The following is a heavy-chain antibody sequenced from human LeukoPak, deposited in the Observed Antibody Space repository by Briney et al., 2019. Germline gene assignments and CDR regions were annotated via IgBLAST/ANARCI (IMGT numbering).Heavy chain of an antibody. D-gene: IGHD6-13*01. V-gene: IGHV3-74*01. Sequence: GGSLRLSCAASGFTFSSYWMHWVRQAPGKGLVGASRINSDGSTTSHADSVKGRFTISRDNAKNTLFLQMNSLRAEDTAVYYCARGGSSSWYGSWGQGTLVTVSS. CDR2: INSDGSTT. CDR3: ARGGSSSWYGS. CDR1: GFTFSSYW. J-gene: IGHJ5*01.